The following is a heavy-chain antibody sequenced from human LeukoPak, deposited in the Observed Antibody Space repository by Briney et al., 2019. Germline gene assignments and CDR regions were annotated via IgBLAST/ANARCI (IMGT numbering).Heavy chain of an antibody. CDR3: TRARYYGSASYYSDAFDV. Sequence: SLRLSCTASGFNSCDYGFSSVRQAPGKGLQWLTFIRSNAHSGAPEYAASVKGTFTVSRDESKSLAYLQIDSQKTEDTAVYYGTRARYYGSASYYSDAFDVWGQGTLVTVSS. V-gene: IGHV3-49*04. J-gene: IGHJ3*01. D-gene: IGHD3-10*01. CDR2: IRSNAHSGAP. CDR1: GFNSCDYG.